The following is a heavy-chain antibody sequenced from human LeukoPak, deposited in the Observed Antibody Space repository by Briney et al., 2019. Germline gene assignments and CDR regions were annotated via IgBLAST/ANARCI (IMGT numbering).Heavy chain of an antibody. D-gene: IGHD3-10*01. CDR2: ISGSGGST. Sequence: GGSLRLSCAASGFTFSSYAMSWVRQAPGKGLEWVSAISGSGGSTYYADSVKGRFTISRDNSKNTLYLQMNSLRAEDTAVYYCARGRTVRGVIGFDYWGQGTLVTVSS. J-gene: IGHJ4*02. V-gene: IGHV3-23*01. CDR3: ARGRTVRGVIGFDY. CDR1: GFTFSSYA.